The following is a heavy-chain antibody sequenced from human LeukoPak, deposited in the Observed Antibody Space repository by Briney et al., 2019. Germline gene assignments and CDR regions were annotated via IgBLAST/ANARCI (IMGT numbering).Heavy chain of an antibody. CDR1: GYTFTGYY. CDR2: INPNSGGT. Sequence: ASVKVSCTASGYTFTGYYMRWVRQAPGQGLEWMGWINPNSGGTNYAQKFQGRVTMTRDTSISTAYMELSRLRSDDTAVYYCARGGLVVVPAAIHGYWGQGTLVTVSS. V-gene: IGHV1-2*02. J-gene: IGHJ4*02. D-gene: IGHD2-2*02. CDR3: ARGGLVVVPAAIHGY.